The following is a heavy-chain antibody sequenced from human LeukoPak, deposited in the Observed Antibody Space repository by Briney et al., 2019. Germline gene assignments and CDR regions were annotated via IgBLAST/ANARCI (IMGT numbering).Heavy chain of an antibody. CDR3: ARDGVFGFGTLDY. J-gene: IGHJ4*02. D-gene: IGHD3-10*02. Sequence: GGSLRLSCAASGFTFSSTAMHWVRQAPGKRLEWVAVISYDGSNKYDADSVKGRFTISRDNSKSTLYLQMNSLRAEDTAVYYCARDGVFGFGTLDYWGQGTLVTVSS. CDR2: ISYDGSNK. V-gene: IGHV3-30*04. CDR1: GFTFSSTA.